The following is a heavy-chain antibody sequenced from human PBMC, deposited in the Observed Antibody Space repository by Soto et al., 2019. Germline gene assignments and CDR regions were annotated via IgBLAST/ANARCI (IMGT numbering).Heavy chain of an antibody. Sequence: EVQLVESGGGLVQPGRSLRLSCAASGFTFDDYAMHWVRQAPGKGLEWVSGISWNSGSIGYADSVKGRFTISRDNAKELLYLQMNSLRDEDTAVYYCAREPTTAVVNYGMDVWGQGTTVTVSS. J-gene: IGHJ6*02. CDR1: GFTFDDYA. V-gene: IGHV3-9*01. CDR3: AREPTTAVVNYGMDV. D-gene: IGHD6-13*01. CDR2: ISWNSGSI.